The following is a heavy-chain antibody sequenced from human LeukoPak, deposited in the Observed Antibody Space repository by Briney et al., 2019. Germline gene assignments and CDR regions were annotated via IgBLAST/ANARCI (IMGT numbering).Heavy chain of an antibody. CDR1: GYSFTNYW. CDR3: ARRSQMATIDFDY. Sequence: GESLQISCKDSGYSFTNYWIGWVRQLPGKGLEWMGIIYPADSDTRYSPSFQGQVTISADKSISTAYLQWSSLKASDTAMYYCARRSQMATIDFDYWGQGTLVTVSS. J-gene: IGHJ4*02. V-gene: IGHV5-51*01. CDR2: IYPADSDT. D-gene: IGHD5-24*01.